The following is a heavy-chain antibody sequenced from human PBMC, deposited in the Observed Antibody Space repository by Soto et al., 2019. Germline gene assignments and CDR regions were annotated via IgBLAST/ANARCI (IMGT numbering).Heavy chain of an antibody. V-gene: IGHV1-8*01. Sequence: SVKVSCKASGYTFTSYDINWVRQATGQGLEWMGWMNPNSGNTDYAQKFQGRVTMTRNTSISTVYMELSSLRSEDTAVYYCARGPRYYESGVRFDPWGQGTLVTVSS. D-gene: IGHD3-9*01. CDR1: GYTFTSYD. CDR2: MNPNSGNT. J-gene: IGHJ5*02. CDR3: ARGPRYYESGVRFDP.